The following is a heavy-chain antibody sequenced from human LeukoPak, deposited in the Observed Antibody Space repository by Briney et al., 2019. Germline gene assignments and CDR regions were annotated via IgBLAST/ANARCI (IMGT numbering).Heavy chain of an antibody. J-gene: IGHJ4*02. V-gene: IGHV4-39*01. CDR1: GGSISSSSYY. CDR2: IYYSGST. Sequence: PSATLSLTCTVSGGSISSSSYYWGWIRQPPGKGLEWIGSIYYSGSTYYNPPLKSRVTISVDTSKNQFSLKLSSVTAADTAVYYCARRGYDSSGYYRYWGQGTLVTVSS. D-gene: IGHD3-22*01. CDR3: ARRGYDSSGYYRY.